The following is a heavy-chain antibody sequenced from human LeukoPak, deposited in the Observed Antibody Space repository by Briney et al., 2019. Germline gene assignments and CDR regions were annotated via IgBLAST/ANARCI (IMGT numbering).Heavy chain of an antibody. Sequence: SETLSLTCTVSGGSITNYYWSWIRHSSGKGLEWIGYMYYTGSAYYSPSLKSRVTISEDTSKNEFSLNVSSVTAADTAMYYCARGSAVVAGADFDFWGQGTLVSVSS. CDR3: ARGSAVVAGADFDF. D-gene: IGHD6-13*01. J-gene: IGHJ4*02. V-gene: IGHV4-59*12. CDR1: GGSITNYY. CDR2: MYYTGSA.